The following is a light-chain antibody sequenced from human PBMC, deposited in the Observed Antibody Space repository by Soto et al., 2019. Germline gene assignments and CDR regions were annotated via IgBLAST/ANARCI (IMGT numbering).Light chain of an antibody. V-gene: IGLV1-40*01. CDR3: QSYDSSLGDSV. Sequence: QSVLTQPPSVSGAPGQRVTISCTGSSSSIGAGYDVHWYQQLPGTAPKVLIYGNSNRPSGVPDRFSGSKSGTSASLAITGLQAEDEADYYCQSYDSSLGDSVFGTGTKVTVL. J-gene: IGLJ1*01. CDR2: GNS. CDR1: SSSIGAGYD.